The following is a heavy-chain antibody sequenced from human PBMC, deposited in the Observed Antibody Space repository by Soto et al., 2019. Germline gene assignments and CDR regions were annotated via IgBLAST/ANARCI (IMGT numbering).Heavy chain of an antibody. Sequence: QVQLVQSGAEVKKPGSSVKVSCKASGGTFSSYTISWVRQAPGQGLEWMGRIIPILGIANYAQKFQGRVTITTDKTTSTAYMELSNLTTKDTAVYYCTRENRDSGSYHDAFHIWGQATMVTVSS. CDR2: IIPILGIA. V-gene: IGHV1-69*08. J-gene: IGHJ3*02. D-gene: IGHD1-26*01. CDR1: GGTFSSYT. CDR3: TRENRDSGSYHDAFHI.